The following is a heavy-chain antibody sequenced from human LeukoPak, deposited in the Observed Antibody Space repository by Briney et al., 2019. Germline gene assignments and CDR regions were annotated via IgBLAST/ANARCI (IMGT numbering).Heavy chain of an antibody. CDR3: AKATSWSPIGSFDY. D-gene: IGHD2-15*01. V-gene: IGHV3-23*01. J-gene: IGHJ4*02. CDR1: GFTFSSYW. CDR2: ISGSGGST. Sequence: GGSLRLSCAASGFTFSSYWMSWVRQAPGKGLEWVSGISGSGGSTYYADSVKGRFTISRDNSKNTLYLQMNSLRAEDTAVYYCAKATSWSPIGSFDYWGQGTLVTVSS.